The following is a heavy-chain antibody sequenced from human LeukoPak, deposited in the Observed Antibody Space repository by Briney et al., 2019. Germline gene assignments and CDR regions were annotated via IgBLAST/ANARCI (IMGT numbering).Heavy chain of an antibody. Sequence: GGSLRLSCAASGFTFSSYSMNWVRQAPGKGLEWVSYSSSSSSTIYYADSVKGRFTISRDNAKNSLYLQMNSLRAEDTAVYYCARPVTDYGDYWFDPWGQGTLVTVSS. V-gene: IGHV3-48*04. CDR2: SSSSSSTI. D-gene: IGHD4-17*01. CDR1: GFTFSSYS. J-gene: IGHJ5*02. CDR3: ARPVTDYGDYWFDP.